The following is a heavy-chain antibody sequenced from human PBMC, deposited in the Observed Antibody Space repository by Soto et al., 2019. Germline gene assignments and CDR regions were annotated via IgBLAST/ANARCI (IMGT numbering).Heavy chain of an antibody. J-gene: IGHJ5*02. CDR1: GGTFSSYA. Sequence: SVKVSCKASGGTFSSYAISWVRQAPGQGLEWMGGIIPIFGTANYAQEFQGRVTITADKSTSTAYMELSSLRSEDTAVYYCASQPSITIFGVVIKRYPNWFDPWGQGTLVTVSS. CDR2: IIPIFGTA. D-gene: IGHD3-3*01. V-gene: IGHV1-69*06. CDR3: ASQPSITIFGVVIKRYPNWFDP.